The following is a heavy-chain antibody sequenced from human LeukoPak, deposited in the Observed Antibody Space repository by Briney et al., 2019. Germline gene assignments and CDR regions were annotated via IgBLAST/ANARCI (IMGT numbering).Heavy chain of an antibody. CDR1: GYSFTKYG. Sequence: ASVKVSCEASGYSFTKYGINWVRHVPGQGLEWMGWISPNNGHTNYAQNFQGRVTVTTDTSTSTAYMELRSLTSDDTAVYYCARDYRYYYGSGKYFPFDYWGQGTLVTVSS. J-gene: IGHJ4*02. CDR2: ISPNNGHT. D-gene: IGHD3-10*01. V-gene: IGHV1-18*01. CDR3: ARDYRYYYGSGKYFPFDY.